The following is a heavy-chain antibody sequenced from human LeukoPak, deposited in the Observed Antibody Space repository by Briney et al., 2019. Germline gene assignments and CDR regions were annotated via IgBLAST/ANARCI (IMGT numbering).Heavy chain of an antibody. CDR1: GYTFTGYY. Sequence: GASVKVSCKASGYTFTGYYMHWVRQAPGQGLEWMGWINPNSGGTNYAQKLQGRITMTIETSTSTAYMELRSLRSDDTAVYYCARGGPRVVTYGNFDYWGQGTLVTVSS. D-gene: IGHD2-21*02. CDR3: ARGGPRVVTYGNFDY. J-gene: IGHJ4*02. CDR2: INPNSGGT. V-gene: IGHV1-2*02.